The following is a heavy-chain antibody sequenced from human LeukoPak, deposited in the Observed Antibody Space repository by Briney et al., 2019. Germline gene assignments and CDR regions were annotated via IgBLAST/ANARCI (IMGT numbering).Heavy chain of an antibody. CDR1: GGSISSYL. Sequence: SETLSLTCTVSGGSISSYLWSWIRQSPGKGPEWIGYISNSGSTNYNPSLRSRVTISLDTSKNQFSLRLSFVTAADTAVYYCARDKSLRGNWFGNEYWGQGTLVTVSS. D-gene: IGHD3-10*01. J-gene: IGHJ4*02. CDR3: ARDKSLRGNWFGNEY. CDR2: ISNSGST. V-gene: IGHV4-59*01.